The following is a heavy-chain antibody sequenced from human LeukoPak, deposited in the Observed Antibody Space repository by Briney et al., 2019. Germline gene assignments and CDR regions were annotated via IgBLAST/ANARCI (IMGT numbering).Heavy chain of an antibody. CDR2: IRSTRSTI. J-gene: IGHJ6*03. V-gene: IGHV3-48*01. CDR3: ARVVGATKGYDYYIEV. Sequence: PGGSLRLSCAASGFTFSSYSMHWVRQAPGKGLEWVSYIRSTRSTIYYADSVKGRFTISRDNAKNSLYLQMNSLRAEDTAVYYCARVVGATKGYDYYIEVCGKGATGTVSS. CDR1: GFTFSSYS. D-gene: IGHD1-26*01.